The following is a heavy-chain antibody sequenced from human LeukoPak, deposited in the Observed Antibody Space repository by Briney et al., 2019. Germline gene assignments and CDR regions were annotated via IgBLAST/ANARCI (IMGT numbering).Heavy chain of an antibody. V-gene: IGHV1-69*04. J-gene: IGHJ3*02. CDR3: ARKDDFWSGYPGAFDI. D-gene: IGHD3-3*01. CDR2: IIPILGIA. Sequence: ASVKVSCKASGGTFSSYAISWVRQAPGQGLEWMGRIIPILGIANYARKFQGRVTITADKSTSTAYMELSSLRSEDTAVYYCARKDDFWSGYPGAFDIWGQGTMVTVSS. CDR1: GGTFSSYA.